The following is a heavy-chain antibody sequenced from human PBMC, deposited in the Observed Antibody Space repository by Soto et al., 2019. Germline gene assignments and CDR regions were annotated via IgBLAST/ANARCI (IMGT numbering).Heavy chain of an antibody. J-gene: IGHJ3*02. CDR1: GYTFTSYA. D-gene: IGHD5-18*01. V-gene: IGHV1-3*01. CDR3: AQTAMVTAGAFDI. CDR2: INAGNGNT. Sequence: GASVKVSCTASGYTFTSYAMHWVRQAPGQRLEWMGWINAGNGNTKYSQKFQGRVTITRDTSASTAYMELSSLRSEDTAVYYCAQTAMVTAGAFDIWGQGTMVTVSS.